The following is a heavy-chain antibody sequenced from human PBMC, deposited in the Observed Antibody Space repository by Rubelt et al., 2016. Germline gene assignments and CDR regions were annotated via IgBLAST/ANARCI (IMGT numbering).Heavy chain of an antibody. CDR3: ARGYYSNSFDY. D-gene: IGHD4-11*01. J-gene: IGHJ4*02. CDR1: GFTFSSYS. V-gene: IGHV3-33*08. CDR2: IWYDGSNK. Sequence: VQLVESGGDLVQPGGSLRLSCEGSGFTFSSYSMDWVRQVPGKGLEWVAVIWYDGSNKYYADSVKGRFTIPRDNSKNTLYLQMNSLRATDTAVYYCARGYYSNSFDYWGQGTLVTVSS.